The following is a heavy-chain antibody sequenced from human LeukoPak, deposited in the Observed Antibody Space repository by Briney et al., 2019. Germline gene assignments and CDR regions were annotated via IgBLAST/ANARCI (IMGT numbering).Heavy chain of an antibody. CDR3: ARDDSRNWNHEDSFDY. D-gene: IGHD1-1*01. V-gene: IGHV4-34*01. CDR1: GGSFSGYY. Sequence: SETLSLTCAVYGGSFSGYYWSWIRQPPGKGLEWIGEINHSGSTNYNPSLKSRVTISVDTSKNQFSLKLSSVTAADTAVYYCARDDSRNWNHEDSFDYWGQGTLVTVSS. CDR2: INHSGST. J-gene: IGHJ4*02.